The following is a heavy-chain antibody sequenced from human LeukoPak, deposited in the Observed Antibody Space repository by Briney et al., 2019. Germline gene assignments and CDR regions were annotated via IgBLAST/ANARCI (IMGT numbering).Heavy chain of an antibody. J-gene: IGHJ3*02. CDR2: MNPNSGNT. Sequence: ASVKVSCKASGYTFTSYDINWVRQATGQGLEWMGWMNPNSGNTGYAQKFQGRVTMTRNTSIGTAYMELSSLRSEDTAVYYCARPGSSSDAFDIWGQGTMVTVSS. V-gene: IGHV1-8*01. CDR1: GYTFTSYD. D-gene: IGHD2-15*01. CDR3: ARPGSSSDAFDI.